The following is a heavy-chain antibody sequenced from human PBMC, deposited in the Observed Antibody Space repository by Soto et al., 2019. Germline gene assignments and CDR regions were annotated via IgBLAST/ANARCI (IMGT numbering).Heavy chain of an antibody. CDR3: AGYYYGSGSYLTVYYYYMDV. CDR1: GGTFSSYA. D-gene: IGHD3-10*01. J-gene: IGHJ6*03. CDR2: IIPILGIA. Sequence: GPSVKVSCKASGGTFSSYAISWVRQAPGQGLEWMGRIIPILGIANYAQKFQGRVTITADKSTSTAYMELSSLRSEDTAVYYCAGYYYGSGSYLTVYYYYMDVWGKGTTVTVSS. V-gene: IGHV1-69*04.